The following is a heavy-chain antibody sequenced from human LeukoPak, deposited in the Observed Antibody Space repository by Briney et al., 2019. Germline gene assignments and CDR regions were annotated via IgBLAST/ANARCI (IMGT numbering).Heavy chain of an antibody. CDR2: ISYDGNNR. D-gene: IGHD1-26*01. Sequence: GGSLRLSCAASGFTFSTYAMHWVRQAPGKRLEWVAVISYDGNNRYYADSVKGRFTISRDNSKNTLYLQMNSLRAEDTAVYYCARGSPADYWGQGTLVTVSP. CDR1: GFTFSTYA. CDR3: ARGSPADY. V-gene: IGHV3-30*14. J-gene: IGHJ4*02.